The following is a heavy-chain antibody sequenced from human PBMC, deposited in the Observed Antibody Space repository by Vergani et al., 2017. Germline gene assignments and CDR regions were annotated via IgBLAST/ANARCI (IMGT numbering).Heavy chain of an antibody. Sequence: EVQLVESGGGLVKPGGSLRLSCAASGFTFSNAWMSWVRQAPGKGLEWVGRIKSKTDGGTTDYAAPVKGRFTISRDDSKNTLYLQMNSLRAEDTAVYYCARDHGIAAAGIDLGWINWFDPWGQGTLVTVSS. CDR3: ARDHGIAAAGIDLGWINWFDP. V-gene: IGHV3-15*01. CDR2: IKSKTDGGTT. D-gene: IGHD6-13*01. J-gene: IGHJ5*02. CDR1: GFTFSNAW.